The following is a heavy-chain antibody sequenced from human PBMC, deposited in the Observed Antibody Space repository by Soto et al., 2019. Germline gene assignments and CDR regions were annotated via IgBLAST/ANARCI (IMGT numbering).Heavy chain of an antibody. V-gene: IGHV3-74*01. J-gene: IGHJ3*02. Sequence: EVQLVESGGGLVQPGGSLRLSCAASGFTFSSYWMHWVRQAPGKGLVWVSRINSDGSSTSYADSVKGRFIISRDNAKNTLYLQMNSLRAEDTAVYYCARRGAFPSAFDIWGQGTMVTVSS. CDR3: ARRGAFPSAFDI. CDR1: GFTFSSYW. CDR2: INSDGSST. D-gene: IGHD1-26*01.